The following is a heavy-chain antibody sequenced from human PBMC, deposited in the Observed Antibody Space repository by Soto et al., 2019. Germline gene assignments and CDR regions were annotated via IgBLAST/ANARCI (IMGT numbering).Heavy chain of an antibody. CDR2: IISIFGTA. CDR1: GGTFSSYA. Sequence: QVQLVQSGAEVKKPGTSVKVSCKVSGGTFSSYAISWVRQAPGQGLEWMGEIISIFGTAMYAQKFQGRGTIIADESASTAYMELSSLRSDDTAVYYCARGGKERFRGSGMDVWGQGTTVTVSS. J-gene: IGHJ6*02. CDR3: ARGGKERFRGSGMDV. D-gene: IGHD1-1*01. V-gene: IGHV1-69*01.